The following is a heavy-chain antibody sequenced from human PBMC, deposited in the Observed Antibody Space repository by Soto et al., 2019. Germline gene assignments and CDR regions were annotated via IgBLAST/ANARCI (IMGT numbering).Heavy chain of an antibody. CDR3: ACASLGGGYDQCYGY. CDR1: GYTFTSYA. J-gene: IGHJ4*02. Sequence: ASVKVSCKASGYTFTSYAMHWVRQAPGQRLEWMGWINAGNGNTKYSQKFQGRVTITRDTSASTAYMELSSLRSEDTAVYYCACASLGGGYDQCYGYWGQGTVVTVSS. D-gene: IGHD5-12*01. CDR2: INAGNGNT. V-gene: IGHV1-3*01.